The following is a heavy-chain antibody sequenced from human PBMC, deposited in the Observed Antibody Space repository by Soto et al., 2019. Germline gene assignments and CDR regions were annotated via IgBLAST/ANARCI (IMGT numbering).Heavy chain of an antibody. CDR2: ISGSGDRT. J-gene: IGHJ5*01. V-gene: IGHV3-23*01. CDR3: AKDYGVRGIMTNLFDS. D-gene: IGHD3-10*01. CDR1: GFTFDNYA. Sequence: EVQLLESGGGLVQPGGSLRISCTASGFTFDNYAMAWVRQAPGKGLEWVAGISGSGDRTNYVDSVKGRFTISRDNSKNRLYLQMKSLRAEDPALYYCAKDYGVRGIMTNLFDSWGQGTLVAGSS.